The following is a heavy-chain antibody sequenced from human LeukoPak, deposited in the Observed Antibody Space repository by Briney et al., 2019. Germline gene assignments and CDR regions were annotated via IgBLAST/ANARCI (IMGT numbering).Heavy chain of an antibody. CDR2: ISSGSTYI. Sequence: GGSLRLSCAASGFTFSSYTMNWVRQAPGKGLVWVSSISSGSTYIFYGDSVKGRFTTSRDNAKNSVFLQMNSLRDDDTAIYYCTRAPLGESDFWGQGTLSPSP. CDR1: GFTFSSYT. CDR3: TRAPLGESDF. J-gene: IGHJ4*02. V-gene: IGHV3-21*01. D-gene: IGHD3-10*01.